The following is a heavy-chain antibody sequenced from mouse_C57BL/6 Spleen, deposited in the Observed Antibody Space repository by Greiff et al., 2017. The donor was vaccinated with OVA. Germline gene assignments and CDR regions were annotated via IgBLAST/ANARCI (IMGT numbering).Heavy chain of an antibody. V-gene: IGHV1-72*01. D-gene: IGHD1-1*01. J-gene: IGHJ4*01. CDR3: AKSFTTVVGRGAMDY. CDR1: GYTFTSYW. CDR2: IDPNSGGT. Sequence: QVQLQQPGAELVKPGASVKLSCKASGYTFTSYWMHWVKQRPGRGLEWIGRIDPNSGGTKYNEKFKSKATLTVDKPSSTAYMQLSSLTSEDSAVYYCAKSFTTVVGRGAMDYWGQGTSVTVSS.